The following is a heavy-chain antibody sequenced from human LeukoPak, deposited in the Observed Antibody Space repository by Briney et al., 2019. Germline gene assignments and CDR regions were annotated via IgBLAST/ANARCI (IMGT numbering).Heavy chain of an antibody. CDR2: IDPSESYT. V-gene: IGHV5-10-1*01. Sequence: GEALQISCKGSGYSFTSYWISWVRQMPGKGREWMGRIDPSESYTNYSPSFQGHVTISADKSISTAYLQWSSLKASDTAMYYCARHRWLRVFDYWGQGTLVTVSS. J-gene: IGHJ4*02. D-gene: IGHD5-12*01. CDR3: ARHRWLRVFDY. CDR1: GYSFTSYW.